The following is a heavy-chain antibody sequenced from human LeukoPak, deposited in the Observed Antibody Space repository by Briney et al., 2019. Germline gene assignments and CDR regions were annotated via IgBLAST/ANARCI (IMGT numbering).Heavy chain of an antibody. CDR1: GITFSNYA. J-gene: IGHJ4*02. D-gene: IGHD7-27*01. CDR3: AEDLNWGGR. V-gene: IGHV3-23*01. CDR2: ISGSGGTA. Sequence: GRSLRLSCEVSGITFSNYAMSWVRQAPGKGLEWVSGISGSGGTASYADSVKGRFTISRDNSKNTLYLQMNSLRAEDTAVYYCAEDLNWGGRWGQGTLVTVSS.